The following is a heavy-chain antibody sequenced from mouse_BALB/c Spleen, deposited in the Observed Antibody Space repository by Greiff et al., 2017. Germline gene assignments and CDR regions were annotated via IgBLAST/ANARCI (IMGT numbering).Heavy chain of an antibody. CDR3: ARSEDY. V-gene: IGHV5-17*02. CDR2: ISSGSSTI. J-gene: IGHJ4*01. Sequence: EVMLVESGGGLVQPGGSRKLSCAASGFTFSSFGMHWVRQAPEKGLEWVAYISSGSSTIYYADTVKGRFTISRDNPKNTLFLQMTSLRSEDTAMYYCARSEDYWGQGTSVTVSS. CDR1: GFTFSSFG.